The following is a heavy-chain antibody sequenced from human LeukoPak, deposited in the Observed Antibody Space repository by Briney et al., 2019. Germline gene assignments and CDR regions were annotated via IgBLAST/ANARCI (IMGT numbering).Heavy chain of an antibody. CDR3: AKDLDYYDSSGHNSIDY. CDR1: GFTFSSYG. D-gene: IGHD3-22*01. V-gene: IGHV3-30*02. J-gene: IGHJ4*02. CDR2: IRYDGSNK. Sequence: GGSLRLSCAASGFTFSSYGMHWVRQAPGKGLEWVAFIRYDGSNKYYADSAKGRFTISRDNSKNTLYLQMNSLRAEDTAVYYCAKDLDYYDSSGHNSIDYWGQGTLVTVSS.